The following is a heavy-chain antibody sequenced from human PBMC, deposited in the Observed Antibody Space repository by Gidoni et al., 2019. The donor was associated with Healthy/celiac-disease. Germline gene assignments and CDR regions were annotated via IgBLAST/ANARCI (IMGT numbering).Heavy chain of an antibody. Sequence: QITLKESGPTLVKPTQTLTLTCTFSGFSLRTSGVGVGWIRQPPGKALEWLALIYWNDDKRYSPSLKSRLTITKDTSKNQVVLTMTNMDPVDTATYYCAHRLHFWGIDAFDIWGQGTMVTVSS. D-gene: IGHD3-16*01. J-gene: IGHJ3*02. CDR1: GFSLRTSGVG. CDR3: AHRLHFWGIDAFDI. V-gene: IGHV2-5*01. CDR2: IYWNDDK.